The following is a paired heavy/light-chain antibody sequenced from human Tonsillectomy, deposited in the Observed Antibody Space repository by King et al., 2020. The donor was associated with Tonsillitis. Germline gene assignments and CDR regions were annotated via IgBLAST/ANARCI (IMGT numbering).Light chain of an antibody. J-gene: IGKJ2*01. Sequence: DIVMTQSPDSLAVSLGERATIKCKASQNVLYSANEKNYLAWYQQKSGQPPKLLIYWASTRDSGVPDRFSGSESGTDFTLTISSLQAEDVAVYYCQQYYTTPYTFGQGTKLEIK. CDR1: QNVLYSANEKNY. V-gene: IGKV4-1*01. CDR3: QQYYTTPYT. CDR2: WAS.
Heavy chain of an antibody. CDR2: TYHRGGT. Sequence: QVQLQESGPGLVKPSETLSLTCSVSGDSVRSFYWHWIRQPPGGGLEWIGYTYHRGGTYYNPSLESRVSMSLDTFKSQFSLNLNSVTAADTAMYFCANSPGVAAADIWGQGILVTVSS. J-gene: IGHJ4*02. D-gene: IGHD6-13*01. CDR1: GDSVRSFY. CDR3: ANSPGVAAADI. V-gene: IGHV4-59*02.